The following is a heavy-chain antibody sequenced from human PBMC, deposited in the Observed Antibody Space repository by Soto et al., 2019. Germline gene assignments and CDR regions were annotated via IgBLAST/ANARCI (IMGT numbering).Heavy chain of an antibody. D-gene: IGHD2-21*01. Sequence: QLQLLESGPGLVKASETLSLTCSVSGGSISTSRSYWAWIRQPPGKGLEWLATIFYSGSTFYNPSLASRVSVSVDRSKNEFSLKLRSVTAADTAVYYCARQPTTGDTDLWFDPWGQGTLVTVSS. CDR3: ARQPTTGDTDLWFDP. V-gene: IGHV4-39*01. CDR1: GGSISTSRSY. J-gene: IGHJ5*02. CDR2: IFYSGST.